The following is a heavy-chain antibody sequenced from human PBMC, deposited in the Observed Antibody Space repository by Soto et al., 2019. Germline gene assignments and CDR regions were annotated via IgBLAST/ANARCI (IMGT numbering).Heavy chain of an antibody. CDR2: ISKSDYT. D-gene: IGHD2-2*01. CDR3: AREDSIIIPAVSDF. J-gene: IGHJ4*02. V-gene: IGHV3-21*01. Sequence: PGGSLRLSCTFSVFAFNNYGINWVRQAPGKGLEWVSSISKSDYTYYSDSVKGRFTISRDNAKNSVSLQMNTLRVEDTAVYYCAREDSIIIPAVSDFWGQGTLVTVS. CDR1: VFAFNNYG.